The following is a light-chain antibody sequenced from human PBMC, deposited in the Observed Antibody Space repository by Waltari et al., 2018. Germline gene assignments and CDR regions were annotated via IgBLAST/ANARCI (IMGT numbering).Light chain of an antibody. J-gene: IGKJ2*03. Sequence: DIQMTQSPSSLSASVGDRVTITCRASQSISSYLNWYQQKPGKAPKLLIYAASSLQSGVPSRFSGSGSGTDFTLTISSLQPEDVAVYFCQQCYQTPYGFGQGPKVDIK. CDR1: QSISSY. CDR2: AAS. V-gene: IGKV1-39*01. CDR3: QQCYQTPYG.